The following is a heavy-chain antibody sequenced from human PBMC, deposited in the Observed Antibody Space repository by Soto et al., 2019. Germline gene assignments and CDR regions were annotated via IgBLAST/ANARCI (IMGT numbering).Heavy chain of an antibody. Sequence: VGSLRLACASYVLTFSDYYMSCIRQAPGKWLEYISYISSSSGSTNYADSVKGRFTISRDNAKNSLYLQMSSLRAEDTAVYYCARDRGGYALLYYYHCMDVWGQGTTVTVAS. J-gene: IGHJ6*02. V-gene: IGHV3-11*06. CDR3: ARDRGGYALLYYYHCMDV. CDR1: VLTFSDYY. D-gene: IGHD5-12*01. CDR2: ISSSSGST.